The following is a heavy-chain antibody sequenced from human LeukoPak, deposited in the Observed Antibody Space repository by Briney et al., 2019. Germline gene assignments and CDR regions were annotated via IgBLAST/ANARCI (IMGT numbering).Heavy chain of an antibody. CDR3: ARDPVWFGELLSPLY. CDR2: INAGNGNT. V-gene: IGHV1-3*01. D-gene: IGHD3-10*01. Sequence: GASVKVSCKASGYTFTGYYMHWVRQAPGQRLEWMGWINAGNGNTKYSQKFQGRVTITRDTSASTAYMELSSLRSEDTAVYYCARDPVWFGELLSPLYWGQGTLVTVSS. J-gene: IGHJ4*02. CDR1: GYTFTGYY.